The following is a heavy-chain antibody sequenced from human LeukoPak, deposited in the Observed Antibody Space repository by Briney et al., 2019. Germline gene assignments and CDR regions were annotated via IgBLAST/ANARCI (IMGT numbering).Heavy chain of an antibody. CDR2: ISSGTSYI. V-gene: IGHV3-21*01. CDR1: GFTFNTYT. J-gene: IGHJ3*02. Sequence: GGSLRLSCAASGFTFNTYTMNWVRQAPGKGLEWVSSISSGTSYIYYADSVKGRFTTSRDNAKNSLYLQMNSLRAEDTAVYYCARDPTSSWETAFDIWGQGTMVIVSS. CDR3: ARDPTSSWETAFDI. D-gene: IGHD1-26*01.